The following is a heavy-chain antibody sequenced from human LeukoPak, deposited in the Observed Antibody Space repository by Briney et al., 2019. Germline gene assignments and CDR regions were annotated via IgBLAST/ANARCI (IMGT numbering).Heavy chain of an antibody. V-gene: IGHV3-48*01. CDR2: ISITSSTI. CDR1: GFTFSSYS. J-gene: IGHJ6*03. D-gene: IGHD3-22*01. Sequence: GGSLRLSCAASGFTFSSYSMNWVRQAPGKWLECLSYISITSSTIYYADSVKGRFTISRDNAKNSLYLQMNSLRAEDTAVYYCARDDSSGYYYLYYYYYYMDVWGKGTTVTISS. CDR3: ARDDSSGYYYLYYYYYYMDV.